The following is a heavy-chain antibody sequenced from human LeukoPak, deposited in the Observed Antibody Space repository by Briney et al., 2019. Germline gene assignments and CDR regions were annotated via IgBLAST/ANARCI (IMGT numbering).Heavy chain of an antibody. V-gene: IGHV4-59*07. CDR3: ARGVTGGWYGDFQH. J-gene: IGHJ1*01. CDR1: GGSLNTYF. D-gene: IGHD6-19*01. CDR2: IYYSGSN. Sequence: SDTLPLPCPVSGGSLNTYFWGWIRRPPGQGLAWIGYIYYSGSNNYNPSLKSRVTISVDTSKNQCSLKLSSLTAADTAVYYCARGVTGGWYGDFQHWGQGTLVTVSS.